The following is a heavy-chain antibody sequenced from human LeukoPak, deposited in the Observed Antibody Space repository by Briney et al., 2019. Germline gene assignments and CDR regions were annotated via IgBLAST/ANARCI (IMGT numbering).Heavy chain of an antibody. CDR2: IYTSGST. V-gene: IGHV4-4*07. CDR3: ARSPPTGTTENWFDP. J-gene: IGHJ5*02. CDR1: GGSISSYY. D-gene: IGHD1-7*01. Sequence: SETLSLTCTVSGGSISSYYWSWIRQPAGKGLEWIGRIYTSGSTNYNPSLKSRVTMSVDTSKNQFSLKLSSVTAADTAVYYCARSPPTGTTENWFDPWGQGTLVTVSS.